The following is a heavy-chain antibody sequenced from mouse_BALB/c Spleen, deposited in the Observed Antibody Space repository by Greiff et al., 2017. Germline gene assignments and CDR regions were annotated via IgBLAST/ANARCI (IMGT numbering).Heavy chain of an antibody. V-gene: IGHV5-17*02. CDR1: GFTFSSFG. CDR3: ARSGITTVVATSYYFDY. CDR2: ISSGSSTI. Sequence: VQLKESGGGLVQPGGSRKLSCAASGFTFSSFGMHWVRQAPEKGLEWVAYISSGSSTIYYADTVKGRFTISRDNPKNTLFLQMTSLRSEDTAMYYCARSGITTVVATSYYFDYWGQGTTLTVSS. D-gene: IGHD1-1*01. J-gene: IGHJ2*01.